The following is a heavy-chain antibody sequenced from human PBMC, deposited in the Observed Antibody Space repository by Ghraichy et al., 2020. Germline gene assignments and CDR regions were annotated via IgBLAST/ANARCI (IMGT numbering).Heavy chain of an antibody. V-gene: IGHV4-39*01. CDR2: IYYSGST. Sequence: GSLRLSCTVSGVSISSSSYYWGCLRQPPGKGLEWIGSIYYSGSTYYNPSLKSRVTISVDTSKNQFSLKLSSVTAADTAVYYCARHGGPGMLSYSSGWYFDYWGQGTLVTVSS. J-gene: IGHJ4*02. CDR3: ARHGGPGMLSYSSGWYFDY. D-gene: IGHD6-19*01. CDR1: GVSISSSSYY.